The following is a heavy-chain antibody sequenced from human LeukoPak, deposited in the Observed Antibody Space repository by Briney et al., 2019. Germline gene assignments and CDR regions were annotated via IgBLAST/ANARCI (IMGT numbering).Heavy chain of an antibody. V-gene: IGHV4-59*01. CDR3: ARDRYYYAH. J-gene: IGHJ4*02. CDR2: IYYSGST. Sequence: SETLSLTCTVSGGSISSYYWSWIRQPPGKGLEWIGYIYYSGSTNYNPSLKSRVTISVDTSKNQFSPKLSSVTAADTAVYYCARDRYYYAHWGQGTLVTVSS. D-gene: IGHD1-14*01. CDR1: GGSISSYY.